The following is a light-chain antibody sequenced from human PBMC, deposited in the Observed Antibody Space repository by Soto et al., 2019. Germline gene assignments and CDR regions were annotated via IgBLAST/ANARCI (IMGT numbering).Light chain of an antibody. V-gene: IGKV3-15*01. J-gene: IGKJ3*01. CDR3: QRYNNWPS. CDR2: GAS. Sequence: EIVMTKSPSTLSVSPGERATLSCGPSQSVTSNYLAWYQQKPGQAPRLLIFGASTRATGIPARFSGSGSGTDFTLTISSLQSEDFAVYYCQRYNNWPSFGPGTKVD. CDR1: QSVTSN.